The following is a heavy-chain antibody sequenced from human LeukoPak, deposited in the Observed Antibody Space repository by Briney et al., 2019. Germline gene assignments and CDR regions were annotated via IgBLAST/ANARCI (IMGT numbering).Heavy chain of an antibody. D-gene: IGHD1-1*01. J-gene: IGHJ4*02. Sequence: SVTVSCKASGGTFSIYAISWVRQAPGQGLEWMGGIIPMFGTANYAQKFQGRVTITTDESTSTAYMELSSLRSEDTAVYYCARGPELERFDYWGQGTLVTVSS. CDR2: IIPMFGTA. CDR3: ARGPELERFDY. V-gene: IGHV1-69*05. CDR1: GGTFSIYA.